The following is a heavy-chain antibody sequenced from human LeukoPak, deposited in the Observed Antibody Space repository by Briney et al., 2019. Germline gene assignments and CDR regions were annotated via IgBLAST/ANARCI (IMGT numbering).Heavy chain of an antibody. D-gene: IGHD3/OR15-3a*01. CDR3: SMDLSGAHHY. CDR1: GFTFSSYW. V-gene: IGHV3-74*01. CDR2: VNTDGRTT. Sequence: GGSLRLSCAASGFTFSSYWMHWVRQAPGKGLVWVSRVNTDGRTTNYADSVRGRFTISRDNAENTLYLQMNSLRVEDTAVYYCSMDLSGAHHYWGQGSVVTVSS. J-gene: IGHJ4*02.